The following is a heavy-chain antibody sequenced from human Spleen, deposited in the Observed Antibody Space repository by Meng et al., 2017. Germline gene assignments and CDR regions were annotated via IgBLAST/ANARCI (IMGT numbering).Heavy chain of an antibody. V-gene: IGHV3-30-3*02. CDR1: GFTFIDYA. J-gene: IGHJ4*02. CDR2: VSHYGDSD. D-gene: IGHD3-10*01. CDR3: AKNYGSG. Sequence: QGHLVESGGGVVQPGRSLRLSCAASGFTFIDYAMHWVRQAPGKGLEWVATVSHYGDSDCTADSVRGRFFISRDNSKNTVYLQMTRLRPEDTAVYYCAKNYGSGWGQGTLVTVSS.